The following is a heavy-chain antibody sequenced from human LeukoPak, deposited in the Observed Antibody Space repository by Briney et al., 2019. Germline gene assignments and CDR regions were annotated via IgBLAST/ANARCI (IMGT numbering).Heavy chain of an antibody. V-gene: IGHV1-69*06. CDR1: GGTFSSYA. Sequence: GASVKVSCKASGGTFSSYAISWVRHAPGQGLEWMGGIIPIFGTANYAQKFQGRVTITADKSTSTAYMELSSLRSEDTAVYYCAREGRFFGVAYDYWGQGTLVTVSS. CDR3: AREGRFFGVAYDY. J-gene: IGHJ4*02. D-gene: IGHD3-3*01. CDR2: IIPIFGTA.